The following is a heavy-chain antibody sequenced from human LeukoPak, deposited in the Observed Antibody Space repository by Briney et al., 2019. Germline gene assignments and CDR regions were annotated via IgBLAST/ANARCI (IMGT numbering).Heavy chain of an antibody. Sequence: GGSLRLSCAASGFTFDDYAMHWVRQAPGKGLVWVSRINTDGSTITYADSVKGRFTISRDNAKNSLYLQMNSLRAEDTAVYYCARNMVAGILGWGQGTLVTVSS. CDR2: INTDGSTI. CDR1: GFTFDDYA. CDR3: ARNMVAGILG. D-gene: IGHD6-19*01. V-gene: IGHV3-74*01. J-gene: IGHJ4*02.